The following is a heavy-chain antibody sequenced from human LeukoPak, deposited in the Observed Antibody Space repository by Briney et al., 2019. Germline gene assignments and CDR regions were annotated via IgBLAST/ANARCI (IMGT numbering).Heavy chain of an antibody. D-gene: IGHD4-17*01. V-gene: IGHV3-48*03. J-gene: IGHJ4*02. CDR1: GFTFSSYE. CDR2: ISSSGFTV. CDR3: ARDKYYGDSYFEY. Sequence: PGGSLRLSCAASGFTFSSYEMNWVRQAPGKGLEWVSYISSSGFTVYYADSVKGRFTISRDNAKNSLYLQMNSLRAEDTAVYYCARDKYYGDSYFEYWGQGTLVTVSS.